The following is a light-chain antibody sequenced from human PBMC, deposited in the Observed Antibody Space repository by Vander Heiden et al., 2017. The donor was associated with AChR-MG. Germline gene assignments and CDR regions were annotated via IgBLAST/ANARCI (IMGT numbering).Light chain of an antibody. Sequence: DIVMTPSTHSLAVSLVARATITCHSSQAVLYSTNNKNSLAWYQQKAGQPPKLLIYGASTREAGVPDRFSGSGSGTEFTLTISSLQAEDVAVYYCQQYYNTPLTFGGGTKVEIK. CDR3: QQYYNTPLT. CDR1: QAVLYSTNNKNS. V-gene: IGKV4-1*01. J-gene: IGKJ4*01. CDR2: GAS.